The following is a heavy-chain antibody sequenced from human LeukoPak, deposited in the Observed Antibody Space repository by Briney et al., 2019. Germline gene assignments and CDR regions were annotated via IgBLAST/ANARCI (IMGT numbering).Heavy chain of an antibody. V-gene: IGHV3-30-3*01. CDR1: GFTFSSYA. D-gene: IGHD2-21*02. Sequence: GGSLRLSCAASGFTFSSYAMHWVRQAPGKGMEWVAVISYDGSNKYYADSVKGRFTISRDNSKNTLYLQMNSLRAEDTAVYYCAREVVVTAIDRIGFDYWGQGTLVTVSS. J-gene: IGHJ4*02. CDR2: ISYDGSNK. CDR3: AREVVVTAIDRIGFDY.